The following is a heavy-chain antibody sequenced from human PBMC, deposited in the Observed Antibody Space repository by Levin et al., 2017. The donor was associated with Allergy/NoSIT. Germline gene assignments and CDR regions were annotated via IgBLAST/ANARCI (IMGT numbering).Heavy chain of an antibody. V-gene: IGHV4-4*02. CDR2: IYHSGST. CDR3: ARAQYYYGSGPNYYYYYMDV. D-gene: IGHD3-10*01. J-gene: IGHJ6*03. Sequence: SETLSLTCAVSGGSISSSNWWSWVRQPPGKGLEWIGEIYHSGSTNYNPSLKSRVTISVDKSKNQFSLKLSSVTAADTAVYYCARAQYYYGSGPNYYYYYMDVWGKGTTVTVSS. CDR1: GGSISSSNW.